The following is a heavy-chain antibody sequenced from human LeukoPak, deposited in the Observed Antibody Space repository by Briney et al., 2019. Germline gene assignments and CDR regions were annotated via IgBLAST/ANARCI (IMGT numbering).Heavy chain of an antibody. Sequence: PSETLSLTCTVSGGSISSSSYYWGWIRQPPGKGLEWIGSIYYSGSTYYNPSLKSRVTISVDTSKNQFSLKLSSVTAADTAAYYCARQNSRLGDCYDYWGQGTLVTVSS. CDR2: IYYSGST. J-gene: IGHJ4*02. CDR1: GGSISSSSYY. CDR3: ARQNSRLGDCYDY. V-gene: IGHV4-39*01. D-gene: IGHD2-21*01.